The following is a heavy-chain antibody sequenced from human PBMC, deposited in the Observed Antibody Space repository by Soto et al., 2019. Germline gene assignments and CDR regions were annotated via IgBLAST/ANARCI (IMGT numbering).Heavy chain of an antibody. V-gene: IGHV3-30*18. J-gene: IGHJ4*02. D-gene: IGHD1-26*01. CDR3: AKDPSSGMATTKFDY. Sequence: QVQLVESGGGVVQPGRSLRLSCAASGFTFSSYGMHWVRQAPGKGLEWVAVISYDGINKYYADSVKGRFTISRDNSKNTLYLQMNSLRPEDTAVYYCAKDPSSGMATTKFDYWGQGTLVTVSS. CDR1: GFTFSSYG. CDR2: ISYDGINK.